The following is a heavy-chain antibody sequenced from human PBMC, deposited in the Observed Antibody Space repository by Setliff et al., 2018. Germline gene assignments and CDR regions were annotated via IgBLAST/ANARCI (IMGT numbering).Heavy chain of an antibody. CDR1: GFTFSGYY. V-gene: IGHV3-11*04. CDR2: NGESGNNI. D-gene: IGHD1-20*01. CDR3: ARDGNNWNDLDY. J-gene: IGHJ4*01. Sequence: GVLRLSCAASGFTFSGYYMQWVRQAPGKGLEWVSYNGESGNNIPYADSVKSRFTNSRDNATKSLSLQMNSLRVEDTALYYCARDGNNWNDLDYWGHGTLVTVSS.